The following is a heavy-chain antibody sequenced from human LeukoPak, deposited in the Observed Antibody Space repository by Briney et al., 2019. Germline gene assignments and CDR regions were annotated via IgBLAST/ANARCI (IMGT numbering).Heavy chain of an antibody. Sequence: GGSLRLSCAASGLIFNTYWISWVRQAPGKGLEWLATINQDGSEKYYVDSVKGRFTISRDNAKNSLFLQMNSLRAEDTAVYYCARDGLSWDDWYFDLWGRGTLVTVSS. J-gene: IGHJ2*01. D-gene: IGHD6-13*01. CDR3: ARDGLSWDDWYFDL. CDR1: GLIFNTYW. V-gene: IGHV3-7*05. CDR2: INQDGSEK.